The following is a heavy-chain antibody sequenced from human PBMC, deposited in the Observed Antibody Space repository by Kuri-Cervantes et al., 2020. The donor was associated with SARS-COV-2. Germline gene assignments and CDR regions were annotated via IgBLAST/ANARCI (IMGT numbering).Heavy chain of an antibody. CDR2: IYYSGST. Sequence: ESLKISCTVSGGSINSYYWSWIRQPPGKGLEWIGYIYYSGSTNYNPSLKSRVTISVDTSRNQFSLKLSSVTAADTAVYYCARWPSWSGSIDYWGQGTLVTVSS. D-gene: IGHD3-3*01. CDR3: ARWPSWSGSIDY. J-gene: IGHJ4*02. V-gene: IGHV4-59*01. CDR1: GGSINSYY.